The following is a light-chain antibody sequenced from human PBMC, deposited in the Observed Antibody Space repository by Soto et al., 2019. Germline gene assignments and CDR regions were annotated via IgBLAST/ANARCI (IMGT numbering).Light chain of an antibody. CDR3: MQGTHWPWT. J-gene: IGKJ1*01. Sequence: DVVMTQSPLSLPVTLGQPASISCRSTQGLVYSDGTIYLNWFQQRPGQSPRRLIYKVSIRDSGVPDRFSGSGSGTDFTLKISRVEAEDVGVYYCMQGTHWPWTFGQGTKVEIK. CDR1: QGLVYSDGTIY. CDR2: KVS. V-gene: IGKV2-30*01.